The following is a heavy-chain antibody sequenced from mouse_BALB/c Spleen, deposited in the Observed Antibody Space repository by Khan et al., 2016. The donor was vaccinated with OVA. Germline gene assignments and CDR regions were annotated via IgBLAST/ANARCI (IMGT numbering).Heavy chain of an antibody. CDR1: GYSFTTYY. CDR2: IDPFSGST. CDR3: TRHGFFAWFTY. Sequence: VQLQQSGPELMKPGASVKISCKASGYSFTTYYINWVMQRPGTSLEWIGYIDPFSGSTTSNQQFKGKATLTVDKSSSTSYIHLSNLTSEDSAVYYCTRHGFFAWFTYWGQGTLVTVSA. D-gene: IGHD2-2*01. J-gene: IGHJ3*01. V-gene: IGHV1S135*01.